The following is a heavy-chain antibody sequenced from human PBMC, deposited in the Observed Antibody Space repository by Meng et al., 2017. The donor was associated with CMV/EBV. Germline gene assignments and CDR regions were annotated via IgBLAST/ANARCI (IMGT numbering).Heavy chain of an antibody. Sequence: ASVKVSCKASGYTFTSYGISWVRQAPGQGLEWMGWISAYNGNTNYAQKLQGRVTMTTDTSTSTAYMELRSLRSDDTAVYYCARGRFTGTTLYYGMDVWGQGTTVTVSS. V-gene: IGHV1-18*01. D-gene: IGHD1/OR15-1a*01. CDR3: ARGRFTGTTLYYGMDV. CDR2: ISAYNGNT. CDR1: GYTFTSYG. J-gene: IGHJ6*02.